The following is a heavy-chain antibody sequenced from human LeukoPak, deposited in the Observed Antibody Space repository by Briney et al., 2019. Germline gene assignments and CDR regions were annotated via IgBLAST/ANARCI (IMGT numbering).Heavy chain of an antibody. V-gene: IGHV3-23*01. D-gene: IGHD2-2*01. J-gene: IGHJ4*02. CDR3: AKTPTVVPAAYDY. Sequence: XSCAXSEFTFSSYAMSWVRQAPGKGLEWVSAISGSGGSTYYADSVKGRFTISRDNSKNTVYMQMNSLRAEDTAVYYCAKTPTVVPAAYDYWGQGTLVTVSS. CDR2: ISGSGGST. CDR1: EFTFSSYA.